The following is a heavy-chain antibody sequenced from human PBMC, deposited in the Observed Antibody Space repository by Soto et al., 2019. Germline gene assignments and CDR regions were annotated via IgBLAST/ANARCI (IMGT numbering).Heavy chain of an antibody. CDR2: IYYSGST. V-gene: IGHV4-39*01. CDR3: ARGASYYDFWSGSYYFDY. J-gene: IGHJ4*02. D-gene: IGHD3-3*01. Sequence: SETLSLTCTVSGGSISSSSYYWGWIRQPPGKGLEWIGSIYYSGSTYYNPSLKSRVTISVDTSKNQFSLKLSSVTAADTAVYYCARGASYYDFWSGSYYFDYWGQGTLVTVSS. CDR1: GGSISSSSYY.